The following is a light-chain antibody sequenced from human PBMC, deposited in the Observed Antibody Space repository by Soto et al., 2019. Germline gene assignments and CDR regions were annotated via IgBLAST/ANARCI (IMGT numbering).Light chain of an antibody. Sequence: DIVMTQSPDSLAVSLGERATINCRSSQSVLYSSSNKNYLAWYQQKPGQPPKLLIYWASTRESGVHDRFSGSGSGTDFTLTISSLQAEDVAVYYCQQYCSSPWTFGQGTKVDIK. CDR3: QQYCSSPWT. CDR2: WAS. V-gene: IGKV4-1*01. CDR1: QSVLYSSSNKNY. J-gene: IGKJ1*01.